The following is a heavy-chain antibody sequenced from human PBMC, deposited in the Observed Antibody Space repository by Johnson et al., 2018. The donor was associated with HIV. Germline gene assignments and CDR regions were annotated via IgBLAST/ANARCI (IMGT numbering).Heavy chain of an antibody. CDR3: AKDRTGFDAFDI. CDR2: ISWDSGRL. Sequence: VQLVESGGDGVQPGRSLRLSCAASGFTFGDYAMHWVRQAPGKGLEWVSGISWDSGRLGYADSVKGRFTISRDNSKNTLYLQMNSLRADDTAVYYCAKDRTGFDAFDIWGQGTLVIVSS. V-gene: IGHV3-9*01. J-gene: IGHJ3*02. CDR1: GFTFGDYA. D-gene: IGHD1-1*01.